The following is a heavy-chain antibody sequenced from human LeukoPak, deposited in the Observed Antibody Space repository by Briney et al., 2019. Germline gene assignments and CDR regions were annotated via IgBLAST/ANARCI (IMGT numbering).Heavy chain of an antibody. D-gene: IGHD1-26*01. CDR1: GYTLTELS. Sequence: GASVKVSCKVSGYTLTELSMHWVRQAPGKGPEWMGIINPSGGSTSYAQKFQGRVTMTRDTSTSTVYMELRSLRSDDTAVYYCARDTSGVFDYWGQGTLVTVSS. CDR3: ARDTSGVFDY. J-gene: IGHJ4*02. V-gene: IGHV1-46*01. CDR2: INPSGGST.